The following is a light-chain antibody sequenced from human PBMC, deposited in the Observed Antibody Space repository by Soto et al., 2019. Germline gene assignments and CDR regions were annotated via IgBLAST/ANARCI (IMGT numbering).Light chain of an antibody. V-gene: IGLV1-40*01. J-gene: IGLJ2*01. CDR1: TSNTGAGYD. CDR2: GNS. CDR3: QSYDRSLSGVV. Sequence: QSVLTQPPSVSGAPGQRVTISCTGSTSNTGAGYDVHWYQQLPGTAPKVLIYGNSNRPSGVPDRFSGSKSGTSASLAITGLQVEDEADYYCQSYDRSLSGVVFGGGTQLTVL.